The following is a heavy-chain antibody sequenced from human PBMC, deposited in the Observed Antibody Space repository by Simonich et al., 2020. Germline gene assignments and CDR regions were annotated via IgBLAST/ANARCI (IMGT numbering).Heavy chain of an antibody. CDR2: ISYEGSNK. J-gene: IGHJ3*02. CDR1: GFTFSSYA. Sequence: QVQLVESGGGVVQPGRSLRLSCAASGFTFSSYAMHWVRQAPGKGLGWGDVISYEGSNKYYEDSWKGRFTISRDNSKNTLYLQMNSLRAEDTAVYYCAREGLLLDAFDIWGQGTMVTVSS. CDR3: AREGLLLDAFDI. D-gene: IGHD2-15*01. V-gene: IGHV3-30*07.